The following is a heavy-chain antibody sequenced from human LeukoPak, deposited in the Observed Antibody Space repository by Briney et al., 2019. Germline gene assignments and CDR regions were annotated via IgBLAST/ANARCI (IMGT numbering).Heavy chain of an antibody. CDR3: ASGGYKLDY. CDR1: GYTFSDHY. V-gene: IGHV1-2*02. CDR2: INLNTGVT. J-gene: IGHJ4*02. Sequence: ASVKVSCKASGYTFSDHYIHWVRQAPGQGLEWMGWINLNTGVTNYPQKFQGRVTMTRDTSISTAYMDLSRLTSDDTAVYYCASGGYKLDYWGQGTLVTVSS. D-gene: IGHD5-18*01.